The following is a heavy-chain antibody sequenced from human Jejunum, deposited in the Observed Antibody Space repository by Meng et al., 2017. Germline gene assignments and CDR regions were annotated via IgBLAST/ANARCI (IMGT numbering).Heavy chain of an antibody. J-gene: IGHJ3*02. CDR3: AKDINRYCSDSHVTPAKAFAI. Sequence: GGSLRLTCTVSGYTFEDVAFDWFRQRPAKGLEWVSGISWNTGSIYYEDSVKGRFTISRDNAKTTLYLQMNSLRADDTALYFCAKDINRYCSDSHVTPAKAFAIWGQGTRVTVSS. CDR2: ISWNTGSI. CDR1: GYTFEDVA. V-gene: IGHV3-9*01. D-gene: IGHD2-15*01.